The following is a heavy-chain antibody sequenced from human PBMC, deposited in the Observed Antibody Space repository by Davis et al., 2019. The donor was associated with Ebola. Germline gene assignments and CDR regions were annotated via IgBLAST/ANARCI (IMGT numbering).Heavy chain of an antibody. CDR3: ARRSAGRGVITSTEYYYYGMDV. D-gene: IGHD3-10*01. J-gene: IGHJ6*02. V-gene: IGHV3-30-3*01. CDR1: GFTFSSYA. Sequence: PGGSLRLSCAASGFTFSSYAMHWVRQAPGKGLEWVAVISYDGSNKYYADSVKGRFTISRDNSKNTLYLQMNSLRAEDTAVYYCARRSAGRGVITSTEYYYYGMDVWGQGTTVTVSS. CDR2: ISYDGSNK.